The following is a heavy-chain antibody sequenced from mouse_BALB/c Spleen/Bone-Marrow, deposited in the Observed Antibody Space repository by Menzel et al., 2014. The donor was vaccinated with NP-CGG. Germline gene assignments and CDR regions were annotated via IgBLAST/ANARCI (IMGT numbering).Heavy chain of an antibody. V-gene: IGHV1S22*01. D-gene: IGHD1-1*01. CDR2: IYPGSGST. CDR3: TSYGAWFAY. J-gene: IGHJ3*01. CDR1: GYTFTSYW. Sequence: LQHSGSELVRPGASVKLSCKASGYTFTSYWMHWVKQRPGQGLEWIGNIYPGSGSTNYDEKFKSKATLTVDTSSSTAYMQLSSLTSEDSAVYYCTSYGAWFAYWGQGTLVTVSA.